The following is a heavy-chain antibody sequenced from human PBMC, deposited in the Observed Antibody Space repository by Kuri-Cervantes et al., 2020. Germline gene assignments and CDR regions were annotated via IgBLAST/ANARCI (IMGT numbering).Heavy chain of an antibody. CDR1: GGSISSGGYY. CDR3: ARDKLMDDYDDHGLDY. CDR2: IYYSGST. Sequence: SETLSLTCTVSGGSISSGGYYWSWIRQHPGKGLEWIGYIYYSGSTYYNPSLKSRVTISVDTSKNKFSLKLSSVTAADTAVYYCARDKLMDDYDDHGLDYWGQGTLVTVSS. D-gene: IGHD4-17*01. V-gene: IGHV4-31*03. J-gene: IGHJ4*02.